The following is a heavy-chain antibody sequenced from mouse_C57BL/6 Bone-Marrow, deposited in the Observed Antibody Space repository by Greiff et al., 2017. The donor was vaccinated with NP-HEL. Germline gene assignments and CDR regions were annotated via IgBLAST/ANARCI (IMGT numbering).Heavy chain of an antibody. D-gene: IGHD2-4*01. CDR1: GYTFTSYG. CDR3: ARRGYYDYYFDY. V-gene: IGHV1-81*01. CDR2: IYPRSGNT. Sequence: QVQLKQSGAELARPGASVKLSCKASGYTFTSYGISWVKQRTGQGLEWIGEIYPRSGNTYYNEKFKGKATLTADKSSSTAYMELRSLTSEDSAVYFCARRGYYDYYFDYWGQGTTLTVSS. J-gene: IGHJ2*01.